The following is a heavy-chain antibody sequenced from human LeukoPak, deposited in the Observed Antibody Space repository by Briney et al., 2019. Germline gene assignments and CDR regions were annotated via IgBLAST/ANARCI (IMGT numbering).Heavy chain of an antibody. Sequence: PGRSLRLSCAASGFTFSSYGMHWVRQAPGKGLEWVAVIWYDGSNKYYADSVKGRFTISRDNSKNTLYLQMNSLRAEDTAVYYCAKVGGYGDYGPLDYWGQGTLVTVSS. CDR1: GFTFSSYG. CDR2: IWYDGSNK. V-gene: IGHV3-33*06. D-gene: IGHD4-17*01. J-gene: IGHJ4*02. CDR3: AKVGGYGDYGPLDY.